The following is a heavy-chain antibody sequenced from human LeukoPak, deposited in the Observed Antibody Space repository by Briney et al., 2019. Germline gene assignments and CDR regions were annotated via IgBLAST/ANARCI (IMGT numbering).Heavy chain of an antibody. J-gene: IGHJ4*02. CDR1: GSTFSNAW. V-gene: IGHV3-15*01. CDR3: TTDPYYYDSNAYTSDY. Sequence: PGGSLRLSCAASGSTFSNAWMSWVRQAPGKGLEWVGRIKSKTDGGTTDYAAPVKGRFTISRDDSKNTLYLQMNSLKTEDTAVYYCTTDPYYYDSNAYTSDYWGQGTLVTVSS. CDR2: IKSKTDGGTT. D-gene: IGHD3-22*01.